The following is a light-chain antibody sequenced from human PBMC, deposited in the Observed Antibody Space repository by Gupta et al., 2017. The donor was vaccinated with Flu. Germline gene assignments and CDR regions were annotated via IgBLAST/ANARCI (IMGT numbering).Light chain of an antibody. J-gene: IGKJ4*01. Sequence: EIVLAHSPGTLSLSPGERATLSCRASQSVSSSYLAWYQQTPGQASRLLIYGASSRATGFPDRFSGSGSGTDFTLTISRLEPEDFAVYYCQNEGSSPFTFGRGTKVEIK. CDR2: GAS. CDR1: QSVSSSY. V-gene: IGKV3-20*01. CDR3: QNEGSSPFT.